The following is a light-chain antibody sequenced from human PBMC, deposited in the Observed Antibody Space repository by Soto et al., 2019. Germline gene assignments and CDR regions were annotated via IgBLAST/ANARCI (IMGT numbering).Light chain of an antibody. Sequence: EIVLAQSPDTLSLSPGERATLSCRTSQSMSTNYFAWYQQKSGQPPRLLIYGASIRATGIPDRFSGSGSGTDFTLTISRLEPEDFAVYYCHQYDSSSLTFGGGAKVEIK. CDR1: QSMSTNY. J-gene: IGKJ4*01. CDR3: HQYDSSSLT. V-gene: IGKV3-20*01. CDR2: GAS.